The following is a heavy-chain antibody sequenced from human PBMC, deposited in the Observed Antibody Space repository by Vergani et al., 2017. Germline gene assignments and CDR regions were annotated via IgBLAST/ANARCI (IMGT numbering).Heavy chain of an antibody. J-gene: IGHJ5*02. V-gene: IGHV4-59*02. CDR2: VSFRGDT. CDR3: ASDTHSGQRADR. D-gene: IGHD6-19*01. CDR1: GASVNSYY. Sequence: QVKLQESGPGLVEPSETLSLTCTVSGASVNSYYWSWIRQPPGKGLEWMGYVSFRGDTLYDPSVKGRMTISLNTSSNQFSLYLTSVTAADTAVYYCASDTHSGQRADRWGQGILVTVTS.